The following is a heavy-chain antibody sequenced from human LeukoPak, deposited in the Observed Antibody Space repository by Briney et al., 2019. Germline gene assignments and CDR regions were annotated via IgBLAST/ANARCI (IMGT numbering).Heavy chain of an antibody. Sequence: PSETLSLTCSISGGSISSSSFYWGWIRQPPGKGLEWIGYIYYSGSTNYNPSLKSRVTISVDTSKNQFSLKLSSVTAADTAVYYCASVLWEYCSSTSCYKTHDAFDIWGQGTMVTVSS. V-gene: IGHV4-61*05. D-gene: IGHD2-2*02. CDR3: ASVLWEYCSSTSCYKTHDAFDI. CDR1: GGSISSSSFY. CDR2: IYYSGST. J-gene: IGHJ3*02.